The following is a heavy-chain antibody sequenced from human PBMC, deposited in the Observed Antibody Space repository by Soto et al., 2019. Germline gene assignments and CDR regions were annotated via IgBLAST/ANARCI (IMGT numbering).Heavy chain of an antibody. Sequence: QITLKQSGPTLVKPTQTLTLTCTFSGFSLSNNGEAVGWFRQSPGKALEWLVLIYWDDDNRYNPTLRTRLSTTKDTSKTLIVLTLTNMDPGDTATYYCARYVATSPAGWFDPWGQGIPVTVSS. D-gene: IGHD3-10*02. CDR1: GFSLSNNGEA. CDR3: ARYVATSPAGWFDP. CDR2: IYWDDDN. J-gene: IGHJ5*02. V-gene: IGHV2-5*02.